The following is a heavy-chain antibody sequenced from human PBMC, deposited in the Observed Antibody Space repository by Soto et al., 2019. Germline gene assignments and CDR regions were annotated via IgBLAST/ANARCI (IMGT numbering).Heavy chain of an antibody. D-gene: IGHD3-22*01. CDR3: ARALAYDSSGYYDNWFDP. CDR1: GGSISSSSYY. Sequence: SETLSLTCTVSGGSISSSSYYWGWIRQPPGKGLEWIGSIYYSGSTYYNPSLKSRVTISVDTSKNQFSLKLSSVTAADTAVYYCARALAYDSSGYYDNWFDPWGQGTLVTVSS. J-gene: IGHJ5*02. V-gene: IGHV4-39*01. CDR2: IYYSGST.